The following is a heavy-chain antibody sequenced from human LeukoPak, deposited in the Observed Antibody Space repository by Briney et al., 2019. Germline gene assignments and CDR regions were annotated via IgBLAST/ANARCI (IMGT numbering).Heavy chain of an antibody. D-gene: IGHD5-18*01. CDR1: GFIFSDYY. CDR3: AKVGRAMAPGYFDY. Sequence: GGSLRLSCAASGFIFSDYYMSWIRQAPGKGLEWLSFISSGGSTIYYADSVKGRFTISRDNAQNSLYLQMNSLRAEDTAVYYCAKVGRAMAPGYFDYWGQGTLVTVSS. CDR2: ISSGGSTI. V-gene: IGHV3-11*01. J-gene: IGHJ4*02.